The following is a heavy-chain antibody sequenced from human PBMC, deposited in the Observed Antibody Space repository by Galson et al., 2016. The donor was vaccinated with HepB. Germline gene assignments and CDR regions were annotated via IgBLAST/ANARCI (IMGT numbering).Heavy chain of an antibody. D-gene: IGHD2-2*01. J-gene: IGHJ6*02. Sequence: SVKVSCKASGYTFTTYGISWVRQAPGQGLEWMGWISAYNGNTNYAQKLQGRVPMTTDTSTSTAYMELWSLRSDDTAGYYCARDPRKIRYQLLEIYYYYYALDVWGQGTTVTVSS. CDR2: ISAYNGNT. CDR3: ARDPRKIRYQLLEIYYYYYALDV. V-gene: IGHV1-18*01. CDR1: GYTFTTYG.